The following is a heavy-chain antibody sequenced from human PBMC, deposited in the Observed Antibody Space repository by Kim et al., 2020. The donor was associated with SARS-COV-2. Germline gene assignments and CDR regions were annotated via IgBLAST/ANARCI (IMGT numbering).Heavy chain of an antibody. D-gene: IGHD2-15*01. J-gene: IGHJ4*02. V-gene: IGHV3-9*01. CDR2: I. CDR3: AKISGVQTDY. Sequence: IDYADSVKGRFSISRDNARNSLYLQMNSLRVEDTAFYYCAKISGVQTDYWGQGTQVTVSS.